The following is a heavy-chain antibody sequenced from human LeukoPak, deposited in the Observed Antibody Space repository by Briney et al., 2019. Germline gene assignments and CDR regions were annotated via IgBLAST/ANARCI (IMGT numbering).Heavy chain of an antibody. CDR3: ARFNPTVVEPYFDY. J-gene: IGHJ4*02. CDR1: GGSISSYY. D-gene: IGHD4-23*01. Sequence: SETLSLTCTVSGGSISSYYWSWIPHPPGKGLEWIGYIYYSGSTNYNPSLKSRVTISVDTSKNQFSLKLSSVTAADTAVYYCARFNPTVVEPYFDYWGQGTLVTVSS. CDR2: IYYSGST. V-gene: IGHV4-59*08.